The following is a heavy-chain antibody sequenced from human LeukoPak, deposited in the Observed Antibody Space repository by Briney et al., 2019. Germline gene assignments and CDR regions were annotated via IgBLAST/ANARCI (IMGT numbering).Heavy chain of an antibody. CDR3: ARHDTSWSWFDP. J-gene: IGHJ5*02. CDR2: MYDGGIT. V-gene: IGHV4-59*01. D-gene: IGHD2-2*01. Sequence: KPSETLPLTCTVSAVSISGYYWCSNRQPPRKVIPRIGFMYDGGITNYNPSLKSRVTISVDTSKNQFSLRLTSVTAADTAVYYCARHDTSWSWFDPWGQGTLLTVSS. CDR1: AVSISGYY.